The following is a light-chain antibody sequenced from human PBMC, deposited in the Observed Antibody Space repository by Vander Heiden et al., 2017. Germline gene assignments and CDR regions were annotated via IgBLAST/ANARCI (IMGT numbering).Light chain of an antibody. CDR3: QAWDSSTHVV. CDR1: KLGDKY. V-gene: IGLV3-1*01. Sequence: SYELTQPPSVSVSPGQTASITCSGEKLGDKYACLEQQKPGQSPVLVIYQDSKRPSGIPERFSGSNSGNTATLTISGTQAMDEADYYCQAWDSSTHVVFGGGTKLTVL. J-gene: IGLJ2*01. CDR2: QDS.